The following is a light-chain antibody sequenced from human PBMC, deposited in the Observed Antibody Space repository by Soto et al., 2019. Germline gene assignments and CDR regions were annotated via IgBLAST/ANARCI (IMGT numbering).Light chain of an antibody. J-gene: IGLJ1*01. Sequence: YELTQPPSVSVSPGQTASITCSGDKLGDKYACWYQQKPGQSPVLVIYQDSKRPSGIPERFSGSNSGNTATLTISGTQAMDEADYYCQAWDSSTVVFGTGTKVTVL. CDR2: QDS. CDR3: QAWDSSTVV. V-gene: IGLV3-1*01. CDR1: KLGDKY.